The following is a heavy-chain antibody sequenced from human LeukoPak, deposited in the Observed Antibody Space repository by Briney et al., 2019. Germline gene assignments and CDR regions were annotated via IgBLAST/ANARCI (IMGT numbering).Heavy chain of an antibody. CDR2: ISAYNGNK. J-gene: IGHJ6*02. D-gene: IGHD5-18*01. V-gene: IGHV1-18*01. Sequence: GASVKVSCKASGYTFTSYGISWVRQAPGQGLKWMGWISAYNGNKNYAQKLQGRVTMTTDTSTSTAYMELRSLRSDDTAVYYCARDGYSYGLYGMDVWGQGTTVTVSS. CDR3: ARDGYSYGLYGMDV. CDR1: GYTFTSYG.